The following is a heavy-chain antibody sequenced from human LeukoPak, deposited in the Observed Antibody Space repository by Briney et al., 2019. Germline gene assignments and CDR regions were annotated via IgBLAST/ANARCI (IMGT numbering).Heavy chain of an antibody. Sequence: GGSLRLSCEASGFSFSISGMNWVRQAPGKGLEWVSYISSSSDLMSYVASVKGRFTVSRDNAKNSLFLQMNSLRDEDTAVYYCARVLRGLYNLGDWGQGTLVTVSS. D-gene: IGHD3-10*01. CDR1: GFSFSISG. CDR3: ARVLRGLYNLGD. J-gene: IGHJ4*02. CDR2: ISSSSDLM. V-gene: IGHV3-48*02.